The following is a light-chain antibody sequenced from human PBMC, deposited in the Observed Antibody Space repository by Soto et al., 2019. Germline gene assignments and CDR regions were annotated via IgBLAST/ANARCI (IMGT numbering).Light chain of an antibody. CDR2: EVS. V-gene: IGLV2-14*01. J-gene: IGLJ3*02. CDR1: SSDVGGYNY. CDR3: SSYSSVTTLWV. Sequence: QYALTQPASVSGSPGQSITISCTGTSSDVGGYNYVSWYQQHPGKAPKLIIYEVSNRPSGVSNRFSGSKSGNTASLTVSGLQAEDEADYYCSSYSSVTTLWVFGGGTKVTVL.